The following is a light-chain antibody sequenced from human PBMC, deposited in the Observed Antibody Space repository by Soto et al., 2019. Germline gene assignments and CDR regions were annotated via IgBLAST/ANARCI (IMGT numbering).Light chain of an antibody. V-gene: IGLV2-14*01. CDR2: EVS. Sequence: QSVLTPPASVSGSSGQPITISCTGTSSDVGANNYVSWYQHHPGKAPKLLIYEVSNRPSGFSSRFSGSKSGNTASLTISGLQAEDEADYNCSAYINSITFVVFGGGTKLTV. CDR3: SAYINSITFVV. CDR1: SSDVGANNY. J-gene: IGLJ2*01.